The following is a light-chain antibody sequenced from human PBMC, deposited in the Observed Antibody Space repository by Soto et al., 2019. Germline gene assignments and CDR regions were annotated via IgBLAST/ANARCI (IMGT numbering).Light chain of an antibody. V-gene: IGKV3D-15*01. CDR3: QQYNNRPPWT. CDR2: GAS. CDR1: QSVSSN. J-gene: IGKJ1*01. Sequence: EIVMTQSPATLSVSPGERATLSCRASQSVSSNLAWYQQKPGQAPRLLIYGASTMATGIPARFSGSGSGTDFTLTISSLQSEDFAVYYCQQYNNRPPWTFGQGTKVEIK.